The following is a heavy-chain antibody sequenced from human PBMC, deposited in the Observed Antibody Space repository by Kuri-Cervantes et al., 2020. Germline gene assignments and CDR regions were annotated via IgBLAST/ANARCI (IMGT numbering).Heavy chain of an antibody. CDR3: ARDRSAMGPFYYYYGMDV. D-gene: IGHD5-18*01. J-gene: IGHJ6*02. CDR2: ISAYNGNT. CDR1: CYTFTSYG. V-gene: IGHV1-18*01. Sequence: ASVKVSCKASCYTFTSYGISWVRQAPGQGLELMGWISAYNGNTNYAQKLQGRVTMTADTSTSTAYMELSSLRSEDTAVYYCARDRSAMGPFYYYYGMDVWGQGTTVTVSS.